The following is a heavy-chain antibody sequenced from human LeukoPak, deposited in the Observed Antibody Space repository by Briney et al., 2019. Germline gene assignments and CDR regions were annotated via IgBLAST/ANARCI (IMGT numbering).Heavy chain of an antibody. CDR3: ARDHGPMIVPNNWFDP. CDR1: GGSISSGGYY. CDR2: IYYSGST. V-gene: IGHV4-31*03. J-gene: IGHJ5*02. D-gene: IGHD3-22*01. Sequence: SETLSLTCTVSGGSISSGGYYWSWLRQHPGKGLEWIGYIYYSGSTYYNPSLKSRVTISVDTSKNQFSLKLSSVTAADTAVYYCARDHGPMIVPNNWFDPWGQGTLVTVSS.